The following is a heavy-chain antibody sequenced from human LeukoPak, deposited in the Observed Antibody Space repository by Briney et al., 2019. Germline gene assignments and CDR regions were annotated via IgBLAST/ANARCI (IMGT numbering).Heavy chain of an antibody. CDR1: GFTFSSYA. J-gene: IGHJ4*02. CDR2: ISGSGGST. CDR3: ASLEGIAVAATGDY. Sequence: PGGSLRLSCAASGFTFSSYAMSWVRQAPGKGLEWVSAISGSGGSTYYADSVKGRFTISRDNSKNTLYLQMNSLRAEDTAVYYCASLEGIAVAATGDYWGQGTLVTVSS. V-gene: IGHV3-23*01. D-gene: IGHD6-19*01.